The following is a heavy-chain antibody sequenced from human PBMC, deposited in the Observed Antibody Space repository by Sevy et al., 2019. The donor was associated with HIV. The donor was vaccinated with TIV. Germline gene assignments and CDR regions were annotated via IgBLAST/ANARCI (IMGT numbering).Heavy chain of an antibody. D-gene: IGHD1-26*01. CDR1: GFSLSTSGVG. CDR2: IYWNDDT. J-gene: IGHJ3*02. CDR3: AHRQDSGSSEWVYAFDI. V-gene: IGHV2-5*01. Sequence: SGPTLLNPPQTLTLTCTFSGFSLSTSGVGVGWIRQPPGKALEWLALIYWNDDTRYSPSLKSRLTITKDTSKNQVVLTMTNTDPVDTATYYGAHRQDSGSSEWVYAFDIWGQGTMVTVSS.